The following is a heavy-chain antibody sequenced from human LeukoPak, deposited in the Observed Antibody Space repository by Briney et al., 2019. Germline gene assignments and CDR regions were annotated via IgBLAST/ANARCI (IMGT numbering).Heavy chain of an antibody. Sequence: GRSLRLSCAASGFTFDDYAMHWVRHAPRKGLEWVSGISWNSGSIGYADSVKGRFTISRDNAKNSLYLQMNSLRAEDTALYYCAKDSSGGYGTDFDYWGQGTLVTVSS. CDR1: GFTFDDYA. J-gene: IGHJ4*02. CDR3: AKDSSGGYGTDFDY. V-gene: IGHV3-9*01. D-gene: IGHD5-12*01. CDR2: ISWNSGSI.